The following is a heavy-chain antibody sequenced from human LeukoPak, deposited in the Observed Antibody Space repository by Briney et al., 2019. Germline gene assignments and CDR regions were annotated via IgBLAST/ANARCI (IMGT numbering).Heavy chain of an antibody. Sequence: GGSLRLSYAASGFTFSDYYMSWIRQAPGKGLEWVSYISSSGSTIYYADSVRGRFTISRDNSKSTLYLQMNSLRAEDTAVYYCAKGGEQVTWNFQNWGQGTLVTVSS. CDR3: AKGGEQVTWNFQN. CDR2: ISSSGSTI. CDR1: GFTFSDYY. D-gene: IGHD1/OR15-1a*01. J-gene: IGHJ1*01. V-gene: IGHV3-11*01.